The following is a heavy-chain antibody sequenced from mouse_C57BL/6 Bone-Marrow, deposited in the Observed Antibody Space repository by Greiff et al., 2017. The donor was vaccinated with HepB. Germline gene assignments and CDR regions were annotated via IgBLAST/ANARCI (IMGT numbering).Heavy chain of an antibody. D-gene: IGHD4-1*01. J-gene: IGHJ4*01. CDR2: IWGGGST. CDR1: GFSFTSYG. V-gene: IGHV2-9*01. CDR3: AKQSGTGDYAMDY. Sequence: VQRVESGPGLVAPSQSLSITCTVSGFSFTSYGVDWVRQPPGKGLEWLGVIWGGGSTNYNSALMSRLSISKDNSKSQVFLKMNSLQTDDTAMYYCAKQSGTGDYAMDYWGQGTSVTVSS.